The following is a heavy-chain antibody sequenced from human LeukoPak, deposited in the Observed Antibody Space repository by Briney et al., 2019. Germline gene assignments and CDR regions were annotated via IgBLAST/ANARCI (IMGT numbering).Heavy chain of an antibody. CDR1: GFTFSSYS. V-gene: IGHV3-48*01. D-gene: IGHD3-22*01. J-gene: IGHJ3*02. CDR2: ISVSSSTT. Sequence: GGSLRLSCAASGFTFSSYSMNWVRQAPGKGLEWISYISVSSSTTYYADSVKGRFTISRDNSKNTLYLQMNSLRAEDTAEYYCARAEYYYDRIGDSGAFDIWGQGTMVTVSS. CDR3: ARAEYYYDRIGDSGAFDI.